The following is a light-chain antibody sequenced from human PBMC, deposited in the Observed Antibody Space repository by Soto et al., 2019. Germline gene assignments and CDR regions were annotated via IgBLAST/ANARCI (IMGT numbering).Light chain of an antibody. V-gene: IGKV1-6*01. CDR3: LQDHDYQWT. CDR1: QGIRSD. Sequence: IHMTQSPSTLSASVGDRVTITCRASQGIRSDLGWYQQKPGKAPKLLIYAASNLQGEVPSRFSGSVSGTDFTLTISSLQAEDFATYYCLQDHDYQWTFGQGTKVDIK. J-gene: IGKJ2*02. CDR2: AAS.